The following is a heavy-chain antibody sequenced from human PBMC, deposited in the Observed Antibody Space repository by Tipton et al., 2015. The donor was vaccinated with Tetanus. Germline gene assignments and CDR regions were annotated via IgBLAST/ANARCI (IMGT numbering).Heavy chain of an antibody. D-gene: IGHD1-14*01. J-gene: IGHJ4*02. Sequence: LRLSCTVSRGPISSYYWSWIRQPAGKGLEWIGHISNGNPDYNPSLKSRVTISVDTSKNQFSLKLSSVTAADTAVYYCARGTGDYWGQGTLVTVSS. CDR2: ISNGNP. CDR3: ARGTGDY. V-gene: IGHV4-4*07. CDR1: RGPISSYY.